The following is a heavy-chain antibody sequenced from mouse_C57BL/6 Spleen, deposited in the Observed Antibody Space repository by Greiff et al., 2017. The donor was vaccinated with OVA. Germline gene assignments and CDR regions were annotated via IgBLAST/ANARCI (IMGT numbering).Heavy chain of an antibody. CDR1: GYSITSGYY. Sequence: EVQLQQSGPGLVKPSQSLSLTCSVTGYSITSGYYWNWIRQFPENKLEWMGYISYDGSNNYNPSLKNRISITRDTSKNQFFLKLNSVTTEDTATYYCARDLFAYWGQGTLVTVSA. CDR3: ARDLFAY. CDR2: ISYDGSN. J-gene: IGHJ3*01. V-gene: IGHV3-6*01.